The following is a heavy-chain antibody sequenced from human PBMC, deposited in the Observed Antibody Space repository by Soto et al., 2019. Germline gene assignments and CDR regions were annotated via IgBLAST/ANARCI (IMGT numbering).Heavy chain of an antibody. Sequence: GGSLRLSCAASGFTFSSYSMNWVRQAPGKGLEWVSSISSSSSYIYYADSVKGRLTISRDNAKNSLYLQMNSLRAEDTAVYYCARVVEGTGTGDAFDIWGQGTMVTVSS. V-gene: IGHV3-21*01. CDR2: ISSSSSYI. CDR1: GFTFSSYS. CDR3: ARVVEGTGTGDAFDI. D-gene: IGHD1-7*01. J-gene: IGHJ3*02.